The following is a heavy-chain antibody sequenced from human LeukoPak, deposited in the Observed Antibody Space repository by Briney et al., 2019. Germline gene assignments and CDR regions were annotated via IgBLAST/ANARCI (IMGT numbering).Heavy chain of an antibody. V-gene: IGHV1-46*01. D-gene: IGHD2-21*02. CDR1: GYTFTSYY. J-gene: IGHJ3*02. CDR2: INPSGGST. CDR3: AGAPRGGDGPSPDAFDI. Sequence: ASVKVSCKASGYTFTSYYMHWVRQAPGQGLEWMGIINPSGGSTSYAQKFQGRVTMTRDTSTSTVYMELSSLRSEDTAVYYCAGAPRGGDGPSPDAFDIWGQGTMVTVSS.